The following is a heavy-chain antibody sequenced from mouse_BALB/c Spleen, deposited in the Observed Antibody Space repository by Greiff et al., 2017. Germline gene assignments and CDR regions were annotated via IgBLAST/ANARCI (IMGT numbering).Heavy chain of an antibody. Sequence: EVKLMESGGGLVKPGGSLKLSCAASGFTFSSYAMSWVRQTPGKRLEWVASISSGGSTYYPDSVKGRFTISRDNARNILYLQMSSLRSEDTAMYYCARGGNYYFDYWGQGTSLTVSS. CDR1: GFTFSSYA. V-gene: IGHV5-6-5*01. J-gene: IGHJ2*02. CDR2: ISSGGST. D-gene: IGHD2-1*01. CDR3: ARGGNYYFDY.